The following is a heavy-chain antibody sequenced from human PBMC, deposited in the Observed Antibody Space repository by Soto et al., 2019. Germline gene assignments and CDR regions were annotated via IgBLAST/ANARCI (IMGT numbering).Heavy chain of an antibody. CDR3: VKDSDWSFDS. CDR1: GFTFSDYY. D-gene: IGHD6-19*01. V-gene: IGHV3-11*01. J-gene: IGHJ4*02. Sequence: GGSLRLSCAASGFTFSDYYMSWFRQAPGKGLEWVGFIRSKAYGGTTEYADSVKGRFTISRDNSKNSLYLQMNSLRTEDTALYYCVKDSDWSFDSWGQGALVTVSS. CDR2: IRSKAYGGTT.